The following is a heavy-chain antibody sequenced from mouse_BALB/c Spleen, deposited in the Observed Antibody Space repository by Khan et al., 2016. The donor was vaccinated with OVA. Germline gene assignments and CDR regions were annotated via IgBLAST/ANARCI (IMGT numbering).Heavy chain of an antibody. CDR1: GDTFSDYA. V-gene: IGHV1S137*01. J-gene: IGHJ4*01. Sequence: VELVESGPEVVRPGVSVKISCKGSGDTFSDYAMHWVKPSHAKCLEWIGVISPYNGNTSYNQKFKGQATMPLDKSSSTAYLELARLTCEDSAIYYCARGDFLLRLRGMDYWGQGTSVTVSS. CDR3: ARGDFLLRLRGMDY. CDR2: ISPYNGNT. D-gene: IGHD1-1*01.